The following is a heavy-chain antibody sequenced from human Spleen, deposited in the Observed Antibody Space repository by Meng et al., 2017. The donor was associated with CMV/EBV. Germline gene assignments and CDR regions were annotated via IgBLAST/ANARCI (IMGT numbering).Heavy chain of an antibody. D-gene: IGHD2-2*01. CDR3: ARAPSRRQVVPAAIKRNWFDP. Sequence: ASVKVSCKASGYTFTSYYMHWVRQAPGQGLEWMGWMNPNSGNTGYAQKFQGRVTMTRNTSISTAYMELSSLRSEDTAVYYCARAPSRRQVVPAAIKRNWFDPWGQGTLVTVSS. V-gene: IGHV1-8*02. CDR1: GYTFTSYY. J-gene: IGHJ5*02. CDR2: MNPNSGNT.